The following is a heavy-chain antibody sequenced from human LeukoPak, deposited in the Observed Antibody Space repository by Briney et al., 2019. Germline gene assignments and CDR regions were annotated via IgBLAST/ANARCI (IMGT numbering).Heavy chain of an antibody. CDR3: AKAYYDFWSGYYTAHAFDI. J-gene: IGHJ3*02. D-gene: IGHD3-3*01. CDR2: ISGSGGST. Sequence: PGGSLRLSCAASGFTFSSYAMSWVRQAPGKGLEWVSAISGSGGSTYYADSVKGRFTISRDNSKNTLYLQMNSLRAEDTAVYYCAKAYYDFWSGYYTAHAFDIWGQGTMVTVSS. CDR1: GFTFSSYA. V-gene: IGHV3-23*01.